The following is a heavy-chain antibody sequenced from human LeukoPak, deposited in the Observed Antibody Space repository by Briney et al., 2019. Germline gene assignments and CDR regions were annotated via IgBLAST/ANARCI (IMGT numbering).Heavy chain of an antibody. J-gene: IGHJ4*02. V-gene: IGHV1-18*01. CDR2: ISAYNGNT. CDR1: GYTFTSYG. D-gene: IGHD3-22*01. Sequence: ASVKVSCKASGYTFTSYGISWVRQAPGQGLEWMGWISAYNGNTNHAQKLQGRVTMTTDTSTSTAYMELRSLRSDDTAVYYCARGYYYDSSGYYQYFDCWGQGTLVTVSS. CDR3: ARGYYYDSSGYYQYFDC.